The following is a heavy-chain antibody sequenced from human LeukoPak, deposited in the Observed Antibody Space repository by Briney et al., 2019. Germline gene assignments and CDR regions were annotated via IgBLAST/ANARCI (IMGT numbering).Heavy chain of an antibody. CDR3: ARQFVMEWGKSYYFDY. J-gene: IGHJ4*02. CDR1: GGSISSSSYY. V-gene: IGHV4-39*01. D-gene: IGHD2-8*01. CDR2: IYYSGST. Sequence: PSETLSLTCTVSGGSISSSSYYWGWIRQPPGKGLEWIGSIYYSGSTYYNPSLKSRVTISVDTSKNQFSLKLSSVTAADTAVYYCARQFVMEWGKSYYFDYWGQGTLVTVSS.